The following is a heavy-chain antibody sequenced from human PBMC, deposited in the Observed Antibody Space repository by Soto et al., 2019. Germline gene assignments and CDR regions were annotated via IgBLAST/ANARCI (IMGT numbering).Heavy chain of an antibody. J-gene: IGHJ5*02. D-gene: IGHD2-21*02. CDR2: IYYSGST. CDR3: ARLIPSGPYYTVVTPEWLDP. Sequence: SETLSLTCTVSGGSVSSGSYYWSWIREPPGKGLEWIGYIYYSGSTNYNPSLKSRVTISVDTSKNQFSLKLSSVTAADTAVYYCARLIPSGPYYTVVTPEWLDPWGQGTMVTVSS. V-gene: IGHV4-61*01. CDR1: GGSVSSGSYY.